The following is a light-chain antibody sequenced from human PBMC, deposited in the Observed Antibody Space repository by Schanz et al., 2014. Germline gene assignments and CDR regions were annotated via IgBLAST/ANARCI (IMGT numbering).Light chain of an antibody. CDR1: QRIGDS. CDR3: QQSYSTPLT. CDR2: SAS. V-gene: IGKV1-39*01. Sequence: DIQMTQSPSSLSASVGDSVTITCRASQRIGDSFNWYQHKPGKAPKLLIYSASRLQSGVPSRFSGSGSGTDFTLTISSLQPEDFATYYCQQSYSTPLTFGGGTKVEIK. J-gene: IGKJ4*01.